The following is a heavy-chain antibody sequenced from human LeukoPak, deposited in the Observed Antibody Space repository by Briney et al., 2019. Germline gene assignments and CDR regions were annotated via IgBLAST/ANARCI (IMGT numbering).Heavy chain of an antibody. J-gene: IGHJ3*02. CDR2: FHHTAGT. D-gene: IGHD3-22*01. Sequence: SETLSLTCTVSGDSISGDYWSWIRQSPGKGLEWIGYFHHTAGTRYNPSLQSRVTISIDTSRNHFSLKLNSLSAADTAVYFFARLLDYDSSGDPDTFDIWGQGTMVTVSS. CDR1: GDSISGDY. V-gene: IGHV4-59*08. CDR3: ARLLDYDSSGDPDTFDI.